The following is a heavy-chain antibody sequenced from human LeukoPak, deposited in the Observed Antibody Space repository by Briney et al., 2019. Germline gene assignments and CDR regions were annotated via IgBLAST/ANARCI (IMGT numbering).Heavy chain of an antibody. CDR3: AKLYGGSYLDY. CDR2: IRYDASNK. Sequence: GGSLRLSCAASGFTFSSYGMHWVRQAPGKGLEWVAFIRYDASNKYYADSVKGRFTISRDNSKNTLYLQMNSLRGEDTAVYYCAKLYGGSYLDYWGQGTLVTVSS. CDR1: GFTFSSYG. D-gene: IGHD1-26*01. J-gene: IGHJ4*02. V-gene: IGHV3-30*02.